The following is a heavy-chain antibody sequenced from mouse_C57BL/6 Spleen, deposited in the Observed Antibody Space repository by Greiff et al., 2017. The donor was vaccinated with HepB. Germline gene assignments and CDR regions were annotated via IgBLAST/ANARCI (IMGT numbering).Heavy chain of an antibody. CDR3: AGRITTGAMDY. CDR2: ISSGSSTN. J-gene: IGHJ4*01. CDR1: GFTFSDYG. D-gene: IGHD1-1*01. Sequence: EVKVVESGGGLVKPGGSLKLSCAASGFTFSDYGMHWVRQAPEKGLEWVAYISSGSSTNYYADTVKGRFTISRDTAKNTLYMQMTRLRSEDTAMYYCAGRITTGAMDYWGPGTTVTVSS. V-gene: IGHV5-17*01.